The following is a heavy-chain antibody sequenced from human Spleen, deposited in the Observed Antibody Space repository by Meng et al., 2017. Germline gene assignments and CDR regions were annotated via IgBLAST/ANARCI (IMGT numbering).Heavy chain of an antibody. V-gene: IGHV3-48*03. D-gene: IGHD3-22*01. Sequence: GESLKISCAAAGFTFSSYEMNWVRQAPGKGLEWVSYISTSGNTIYYADSVKGRFAISRDNAKNSLYLQMNSLRAEDTAVYYCARVSHRRYYYDSSGYYYIDAFDIWGQGTMVTVSS. CDR3: ARVSHRRYYYDSSGYYYIDAFDI. CDR1: GFTFSSYE. J-gene: IGHJ3*02. CDR2: ISTSGNTI.